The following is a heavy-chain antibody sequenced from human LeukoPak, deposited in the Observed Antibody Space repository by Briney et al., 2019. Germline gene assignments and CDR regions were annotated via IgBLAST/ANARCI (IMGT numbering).Heavy chain of an antibody. Sequence: GGSLRLSCAAPGFTFRNFWMNWARQAPGKGLEWVASIMKDGGQKYYVDSVKGRFTISRDNAKNSLYLQMNSLRAEDTAVYYCAREDDYEFDYWGQGTLVTVSS. CDR1: GFTFRNFW. CDR2: IMKDGGQK. CDR3: AREDDYEFDY. J-gene: IGHJ4*02. V-gene: IGHV3-7*03. D-gene: IGHD4-17*01.